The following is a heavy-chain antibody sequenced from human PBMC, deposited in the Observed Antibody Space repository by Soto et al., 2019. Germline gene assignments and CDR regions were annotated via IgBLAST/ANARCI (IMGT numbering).Heavy chain of an antibody. Sequence: SETLSLTCTVSGGSISSYYWSWVRQPPGKGLEWIGYIYYSGSTNYNPSLKSRVTISVDTSKNQFSLKLSSVTAADTAVYYCAREGLDYGDYDVHFDPWGQGTLVTVSS. CDR3: AREGLDYGDYDVHFDP. D-gene: IGHD4-17*01. CDR1: GGSISSYY. V-gene: IGHV4-59*01. J-gene: IGHJ5*02. CDR2: IYYSGST.